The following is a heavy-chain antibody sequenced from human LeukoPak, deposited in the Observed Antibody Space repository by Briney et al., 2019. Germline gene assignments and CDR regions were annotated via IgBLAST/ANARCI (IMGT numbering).Heavy chain of an antibody. V-gene: IGHV4-34*01. J-gene: IGHJ6*03. CDR2: INHSGST. CDR3: ARGGGNLLPYFDPKYYYYMDV. Sequence: PSETLSLTCAVYGQSVSGYYWSWIRQPPGKGLEWIGEINHSGSTSYNPSLTGRVTVSLDTSKSQFSLKLSSVTAADTAVYYCARGGGNLLPYFDPKYYYYMDVWGKGTTVTVSS. D-gene: IGHD3-9*01. CDR1: GQSVSGYY.